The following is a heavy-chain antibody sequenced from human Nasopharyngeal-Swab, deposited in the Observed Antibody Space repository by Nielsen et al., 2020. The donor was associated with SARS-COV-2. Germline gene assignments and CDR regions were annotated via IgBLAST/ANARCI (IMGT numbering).Heavy chain of an antibody. D-gene: IGHD6-13*01. V-gene: IGHV3-23*01. CDR3: AKEGYSSRGEITGHFQH. Sequence: GESLKISCAASGFSFSGVWMSWVRQAPGKRLEWVSGIRGTGGSTYYADSVKGRFTISRDNSENTLYLQMNSLRAEDTAVYYCAKEGYSSRGEITGHFQHWGQGTLVTVSS. J-gene: IGHJ1*01. CDR1: GFSFSGVW. CDR2: IRGTGGST.